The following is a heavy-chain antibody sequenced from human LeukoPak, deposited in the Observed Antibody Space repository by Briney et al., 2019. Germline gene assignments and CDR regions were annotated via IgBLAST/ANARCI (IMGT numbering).Heavy chain of an antibody. CDR3: ARDGAPDSLKGCDT. Sequence: PGGSLRLSCGASGFNFRNYWMSWVRQAPGKGLEWMANIDLDGDGNFYVDSMKGRFTISRDNAKSSLYLEMNSLRAEDTAVYYCARDGAPDSLKGCDTWGQRTMVTVSS. V-gene: IGHV3-7*01. CDR1: GFNFRNYW. D-gene: IGHD2-21*02. CDR2: IDLDGDGN. J-gene: IGHJ3*02.